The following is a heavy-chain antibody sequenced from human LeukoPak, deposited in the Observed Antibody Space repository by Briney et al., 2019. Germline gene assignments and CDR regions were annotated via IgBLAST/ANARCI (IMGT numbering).Heavy chain of an antibody. D-gene: IGHD3-22*01. CDR1: GFTLSSYS. CDR3: ARVATAKYYYDSSGLYPGY. J-gene: IGHJ4*02. Sequence: GGSLRLSCAAWGFTLSSYSMKGVRRARGKGREWVSSISRSSSYIYYADSVKGRFTISRDNAKNSLYLQMNSLRAEDTAVYYCARVATAKYYYDSSGLYPGYWGQGTLVTVSS. V-gene: IGHV3-21*01. CDR2: ISRSSSYI.